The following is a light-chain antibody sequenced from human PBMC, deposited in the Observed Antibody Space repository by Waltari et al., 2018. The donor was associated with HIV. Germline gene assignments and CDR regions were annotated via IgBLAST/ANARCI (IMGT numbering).Light chain of an antibody. Sequence: QSALTQPASVSGSPGQSITISCTGTSSDVGGYNYVSWYQHHPGKVPKLMISEVRNRPSGISERFSGSKSANTASLTISGLQAEDEADYYCCSYTSNSTVVFGGGTRLTVL. J-gene: IGLJ2*01. CDR3: CSYTSNSTVV. V-gene: IGLV2-14*01. CDR1: SSDVGGYNY. CDR2: EVR.